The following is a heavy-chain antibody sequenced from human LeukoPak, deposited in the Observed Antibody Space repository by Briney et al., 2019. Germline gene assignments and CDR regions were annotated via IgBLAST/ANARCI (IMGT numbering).Heavy chain of an antibody. Sequence: KSGGSLRLSCAASGFTFSNTWMSWVRQAPGKGLEWVGRIKSKTDGGTTDYAAPVKGRFTISRDDSKNTLYLQMNSLRAEDTAVYYCARDPDSSGYWGQGTLVTVSS. CDR3: ARDPDSSGY. V-gene: IGHV3-15*01. CDR1: GFTFSNTW. D-gene: IGHD3-22*01. J-gene: IGHJ4*02. CDR2: IKSKTDGGTT.